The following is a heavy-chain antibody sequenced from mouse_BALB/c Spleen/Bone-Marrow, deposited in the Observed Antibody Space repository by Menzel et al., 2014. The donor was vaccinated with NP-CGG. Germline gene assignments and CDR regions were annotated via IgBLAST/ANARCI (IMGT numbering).Heavy chain of an antibody. D-gene: IGHD2-3*01. V-gene: IGHV1-4*02. Sequence: QVQLQQSAAELARPGASVKMSCKASGYTFTSYTMHWVKQRPGQGLEWIGYINPSSGYTEYNQKFKDKTTLTADKSSSTAYMQLSSLTSEDSAVYYCASRDGYSPWFAYWGQGTLVTVSA. CDR2: INPSSGYT. J-gene: IGHJ3*01. CDR3: ASRDGYSPWFAY. CDR1: GYTFTSYT.